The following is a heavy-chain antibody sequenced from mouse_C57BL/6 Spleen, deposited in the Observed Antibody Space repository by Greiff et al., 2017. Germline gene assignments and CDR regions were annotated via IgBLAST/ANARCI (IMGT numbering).Heavy chain of an antibody. Sequence: VQLQQSGPELVKPGASVKISCKASGYAFSSSWMNWVKQRPGKGLEWIGRIYPGDGDTNYNGKFNGKATLTADKSSSTAYMQLSSLTSEDSAVYFCASIPTGDYFDYWGQGTTLTVSS. D-gene: IGHD6-1*01. J-gene: IGHJ2*01. V-gene: IGHV1-82*01. CDR3: ASIPTGDYFDY. CDR2: IYPGDGDT. CDR1: GYAFSSSW.